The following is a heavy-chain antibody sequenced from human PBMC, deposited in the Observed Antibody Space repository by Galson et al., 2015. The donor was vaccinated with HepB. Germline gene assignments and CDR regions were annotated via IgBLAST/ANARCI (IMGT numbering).Heavy chain of an antibody. J-gene: IGHJ4*02. CDR3: AKDGAGDDFWSGLGSLALHDYFDY. CDR1: GFTFSSYA. D-gene: IGHD3-3*01. CDR2: ISGSGGST. V-gene: IGHV3-23*01. Sequence: SLRLSCAASGFTFSSYAMSWVRQAPGKGLEWVSAISGSGGSTYYADSVKGRFTISRDNSKNTLYLQMNSLRAEDTAVYYCAKDGAGDDFWSGLGSLALHDYFDYWGQGTLVTVSS.